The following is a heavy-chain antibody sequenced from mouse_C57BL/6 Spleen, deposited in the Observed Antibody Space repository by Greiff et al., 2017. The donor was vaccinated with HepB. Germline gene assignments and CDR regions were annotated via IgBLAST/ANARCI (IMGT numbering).Heavy chain of an antibody. CDR1: GYTFTSYW. D-gene: IGHD2-5*01. CDR2: IDPSDSYT. Sequence: QVQLQQPGAELVMPGASVKLSCKASGYTFTSYWMHWVKQRPGQDLEWIGEIDPSDSYTNYNQKFKGKSTLTVDKSSSTAYMQLSSLTSEDSAVYYCARSHYSNYVWFAYWGQGTLVTVSA. CDR3: ARSHYSNYVWFAY. V-gene: IGHV1-69*01. J-gene: IGHJ3*01.